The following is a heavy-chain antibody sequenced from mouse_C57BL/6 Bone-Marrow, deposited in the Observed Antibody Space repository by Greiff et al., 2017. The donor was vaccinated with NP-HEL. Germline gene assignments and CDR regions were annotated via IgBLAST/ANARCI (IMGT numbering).Heavy chain of an antibody. D-gene: IGHD1-1*01. V-gene: IGHV1-7*01. CDR1: GYTFTSYW. CDR3: ARRHYGSSYWYFDV. CDR2: INPSSGYT. Sequence: VQLQQSGAELAKPGASVKLSCKASGYTFTSYWMHWVKQRPGQGLEWIGYINPSSGYTKYNQKFKDKATLTVDKSSSTAYMQLSSLTSEDSAVYYCARRHYGSSYWYFDVWGTGTTVTVSS. J-gene: IGHJ1*03.